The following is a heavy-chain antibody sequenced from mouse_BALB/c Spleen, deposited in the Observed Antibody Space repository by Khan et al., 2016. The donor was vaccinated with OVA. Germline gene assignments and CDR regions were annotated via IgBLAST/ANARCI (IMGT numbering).Heavy chain of an antibody. V-gene: IGHV9-4*02. J-gene: IGHJ4*01. CDR2: INTHSGVP. D-gene: IGHD2-12*01. Sequence: QIQLVQSGPELKKPGETVRISCKASGYTFTTAGMQWVQKMPGKGLKWIGWINTHSGVPKYAEDFKGRFAFSLETSANTANLQITNLKNEDTATYFCARGGGAYYRDVGGAMDYWGQGTSVTVSS. CDR1: GYTFTTAG. CDR3: ARGGGAYYRDVGGAMDY.